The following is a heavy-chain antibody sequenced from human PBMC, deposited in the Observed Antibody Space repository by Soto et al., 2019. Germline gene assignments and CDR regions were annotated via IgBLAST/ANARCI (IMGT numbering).Heavy chain of an antibody. V-gene: IGHV4-59*01. J-gene: IGHJ6*02. CDR1: GGSIRTYY. D-gene: IGHD6-6*01. CDR2: IHYSGVT. CDR3: ARDRAEGSSSTPAGGMDV. Sequence: SETLSLTCSVSGGSIRTYYWNWIRQPPGGGLEWIAYIHYSGVTNYSPSLRGRVSISIDRSNNEFSLKVSSVTAADTAVYYCARDRAEGSSSTPAGGMDVWGPGTTVTVSS.